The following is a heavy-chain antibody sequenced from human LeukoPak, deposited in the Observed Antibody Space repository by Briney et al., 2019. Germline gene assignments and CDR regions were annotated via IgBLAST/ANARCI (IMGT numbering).Heavy chain of an antibody. CDR2: IYYSGST. D-gene: IGHD6-19*01. CDR3: ARDPLRWAVAGSPDY. J-gene: IGHJ4*02. Sequence: SETLSLTCTVSGGSISSSSYYWGWIRQPPGKGLEWIGSIYYSGSTYYNPSLKSRVTISVDTSKNQFSLKLSSVTAADTAVYYCARDPLRWAVAGSPDYWGQGTLVTVSS. CDR1: GGSISSSSYY. V-gene: IGHV4-39*07.